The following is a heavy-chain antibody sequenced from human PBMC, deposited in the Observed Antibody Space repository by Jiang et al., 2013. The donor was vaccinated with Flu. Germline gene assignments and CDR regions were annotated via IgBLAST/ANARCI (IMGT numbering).Heavy chain of an antibody. V-gene: IGHV5-51*01. CDR2: IYPGDSDT. D-gene: IGHD2-2*01. Sequence: GAEVKKPGESLKISCRGSGYSFTSYWIGWVRQMPGKGLEWMGIIYPGDSDTRYSPSFQGQVTISADKSISTAYLQWSSLKASDTAMYYCARGAWQPVPGVSAFDIWGQGDNGHRSLQ. CDR1: GYSFTSYW. CDR3: ARGAWQPVPGVSAFDI. J-gene: IGHJ3*02.